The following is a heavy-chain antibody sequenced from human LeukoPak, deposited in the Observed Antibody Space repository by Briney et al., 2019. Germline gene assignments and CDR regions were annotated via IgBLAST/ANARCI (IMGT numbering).Heavy chain of an antibody. Sequence: PGGSLRLSCAASGFTFSSYTMNWVRQAPVRQAPGKGLEWVSSISSSSSYIYYADSVKGRFTISRDNAKNSLYLQMNSLRAEDTAVYYCARVAGYCSSTSNYYSDYWGQGTLVTVSS. CDR2: ISSSSSYI. CDR3: ARVAGYCSSTSNYYSDY. CDR1: GFTFSSYT. V-gene: IGHV3-21*01. D-gene: IGHD2-2*01. J-gene: IGHJ4*02.